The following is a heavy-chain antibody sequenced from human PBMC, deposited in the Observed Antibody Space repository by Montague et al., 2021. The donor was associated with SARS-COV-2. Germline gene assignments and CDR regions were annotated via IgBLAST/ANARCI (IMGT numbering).Heavy chain of an antibody. Sequence: SLRLSCAASGFTFRSYGMSWVRQAPGKGLEWVSGITGSGGSTYYADSVRGRFTISRDKAKDSLYLQMNSLRDEDTAVYYCARERGDYGADGGFDFWGQGTLVTVSS. CDR3: ARERGDYGADGGFDF. CDR1: GFTFRSYG. J-gene: IGHJ4*02. V-gene: IGHV3-23*01. CDR2: ITGSGGST. D-gene: IGHD3-10*01.